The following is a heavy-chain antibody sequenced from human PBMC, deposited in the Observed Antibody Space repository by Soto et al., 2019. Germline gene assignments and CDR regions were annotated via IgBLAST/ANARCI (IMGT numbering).Heavy chain of an antibody. D-gene: IGHD5-12*01. J-gene: IGHJ4*02. CDR2: TNWNGDNI. CDR1: GFSFNVYA. Sequence: EVQLVESGGGLVQPGRSLRLSCAASGFSFNVYAMHWVRQIPGKGLEWVSGTNWNGDNIGYADSVKGRFTISRDSAQNSLYLQVHSLISEDTALYYCAKDVGSVARNLEYWGQGTLVTVSS. CDR3: AKDVGSVARNLEY. V-gene: IGHV3-9*01.